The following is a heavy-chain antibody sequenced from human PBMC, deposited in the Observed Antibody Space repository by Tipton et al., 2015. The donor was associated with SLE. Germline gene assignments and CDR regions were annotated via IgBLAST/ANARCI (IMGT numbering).Heavy chain of an antibody. D-gene: IGHD2-2*02. CDR1: GASISSHY. CDR3: ARRLCSTTSCYKGAVFDY. V-gene: IGHV3-23*01. CDR2: INCSGATA. J-gene: IGHJ4*02. Sequence: LSLTCTVSGASISSHYWSWIRQAPGKGLEWVSSINCSGATAHYADSVGGRFTISRDNSKSTLYLQMNSLRAEDTAIYYCARRLCSTTSCYKGAVFDYWGQGTLVTVSS.